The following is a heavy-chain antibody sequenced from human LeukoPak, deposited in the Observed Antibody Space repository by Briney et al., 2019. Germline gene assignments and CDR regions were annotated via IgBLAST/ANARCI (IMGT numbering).Heavy chain of an antibody. D-gene: IGHD7-27*01. CDR1: GDSVSINSAA. V-gene: IGHV6-1*01. Sequence: SQTLSLTCAISGDSVSINSAAWNWIRQSPSRGLEWLGRTYYRSKWYNDYAVSVKSRITINPDTSKNQFSLQLNSVTPEDTAVYYCARESELGMGYYYYYYMDVWGKGTAVTVSS. CDR3: ARESELGMGYYYYYYMDV. J-gene: IGHJ6*03. CDR2: TYYRSKWYN.